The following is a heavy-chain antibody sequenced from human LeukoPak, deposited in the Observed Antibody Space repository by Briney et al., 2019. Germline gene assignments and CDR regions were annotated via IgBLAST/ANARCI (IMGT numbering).Heavy chain of an antibody. J-gene: IGHJ3*02. D-gene: IGHD1-26*01. V-gene: IGHV3-53*01. CDR2: IYITGST. CDR3: ARWTTPMGPNIYQRGAFDI. CDR1: GFIVSNNY. Sequence: GGSLRLSCAASGFIVSNNYMSWVRQAPGKGLEWVSIIYITGSTYYASSVKGRFTISRDNSKNTLYLQMNSLRVEDTAVYYCARWTTPMGPNIYQRGAFDIWGRGTMVTVSS.